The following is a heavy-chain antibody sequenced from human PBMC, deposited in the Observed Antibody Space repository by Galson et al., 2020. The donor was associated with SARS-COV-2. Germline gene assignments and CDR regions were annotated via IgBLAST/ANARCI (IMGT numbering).Heavy chain of an antibody. CDR2: IYYSGST. D-gene: IGHD3-10*01. V-gene: IGHV4-61*01. CDR1: GGSVSSGSYY. Sequence: SETLSLTRTVSGGSVSSGSYYWSWIRQPPGKGLEWIGYIYYSGSTNYNPSLKSRVTISVDTSKNQFSLKLSSVTAADTAVYYCASDPSDITMVRGEHYYYYGMDVWGQGTTVTVSS. CDR3: ASDPSDITMVRGEHYYYYGMDV. J-gene: IGHJ6*02.